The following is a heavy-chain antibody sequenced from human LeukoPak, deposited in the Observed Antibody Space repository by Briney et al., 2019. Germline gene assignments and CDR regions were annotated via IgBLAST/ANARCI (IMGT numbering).Heavy chain of an antibody. V-gene: IGHV3-30-3*01. J-gene: IGHJ4*02. Sequence: GGSLRLSCAASGFTFSRYALHWVRQAPGKGLEWVAIISYDGTDKEYADSVKGRFTLSRDNSKNTLFLQMFSLGVEDTAVYYSARDFRWLQTFDYWGLGTVVTVSS. CDR1: GFTFSRYA. D-gene: IGHD5-24*01. CDR2: ISYDGTDK. CDR3: ARDFRWLQTFDY.